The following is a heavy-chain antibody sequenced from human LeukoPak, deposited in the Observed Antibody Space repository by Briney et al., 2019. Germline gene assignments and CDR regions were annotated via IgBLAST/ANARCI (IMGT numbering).Heavy chain of an antibody. J-gene: IGHJ4*02. CDR2: IYHSGST. CDR1: GGSISSSNW. Sequence: PSETLSLTCAVSGGSISSSNWWSWVRQPPGKGLEWIGSIYHSGSTYYNPSLKSRVTISVDTSKNQFSLKLSSVTAADTAVYYCARVDYSNTYYFDYWGQGTLVTVSS. CDR3: ARVDYSNTYYFDY. D-gene: IGHD4-11*01. V-gene: IGHV4-4*02.